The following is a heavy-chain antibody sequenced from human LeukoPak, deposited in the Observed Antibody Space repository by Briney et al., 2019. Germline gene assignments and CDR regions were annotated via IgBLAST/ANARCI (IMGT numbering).Heavy chain of an antibody. CDR2: TNPNSGGT. D-gene: IGHD6-13*01. V-gene: IGHV1-2*02. CDR1: GYTFTGYY. J-gene: IGHJ4*02. Sequence: GASVKVSCKASGYTFTGYYMHWVRQAPGQGLEWMGWTNPNSGGTNYAQKFQGRVTMTRDTSISTAYMELSRLRSDDTAVYYCARVRTSIAAAGTWAFDYWGQGTLVTVSS. CDR3: ARVRTSIAAAGTWAFDY.